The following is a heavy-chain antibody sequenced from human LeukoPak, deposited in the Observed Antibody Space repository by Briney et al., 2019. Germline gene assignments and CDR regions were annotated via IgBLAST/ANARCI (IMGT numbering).Heavy chain of an antibody. Sequence: PGGSLRLSCAASGFTFSSYSMNWVRQAPGKGLEWVSYISSSSSTIYYADSVKGRFTISRDNAKNSLYLQMNSLRAEDTAVYYCARGERGYTALGDAFDIWGQGTMVTVSS. J-gene: IGHJ3*02. V-gene: IGHV3-48*04. D-gene: IGHD5-18*01. CDR1: GFTFSSYS. CDR3: ARGERGYTALGDAFDI. CDR2: ISSSSSTI.